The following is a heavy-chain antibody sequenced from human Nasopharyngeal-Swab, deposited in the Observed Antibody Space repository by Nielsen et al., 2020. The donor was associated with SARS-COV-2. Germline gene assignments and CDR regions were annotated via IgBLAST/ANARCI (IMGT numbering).Heavy chain of an antibody. CDR1: GGSIRSYY. J-gene: IGHJ4*02. V-gene: IGHV4-59*01. D-gene: IGHD1-26*01. CDR3: ARVGGSYAHYFDY. Sequence: SETLSRTCTVSGGSIRSYYWSWIRQPPGKGLEWIGYIYYSGSTNYNPSLKSRVTISVDTSKNQFSLKLSSVTAADTAVYYCARVGGSYAHYFDYWGQGTLVTVSS. CDR2: IYYSGST.